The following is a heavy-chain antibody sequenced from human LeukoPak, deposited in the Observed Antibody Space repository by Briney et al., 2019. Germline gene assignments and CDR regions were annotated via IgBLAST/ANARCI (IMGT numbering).Heavy chain of an antibody. CDR2: INHSGST. CDR3: ARGIAVAGNDAFDI. J-gene: IGHJ3*02. Sequence: SETLSLTCAVSGGSISSGGYSWSWIRQPPGKGLEWIGEINHSGSTNYNPSLKSRVTISVDASKNQFSLKLSSVTAADTAVYYCARGIAVAGNDAFDIWGQGTMVTVSS. CDR1: GGSISSGGYS. V-gene: IGHV4-30-2*01. D-gene: IGHD6-19*01.